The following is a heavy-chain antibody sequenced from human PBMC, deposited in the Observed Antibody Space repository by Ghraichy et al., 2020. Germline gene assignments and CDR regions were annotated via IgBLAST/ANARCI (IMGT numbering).Heavy chain of an antibody. D-gene: IGHD3-10*01. Sequence: ESLNISCTVSGGSLRSYYWTWIRQAPGKGLEWIGYIYYSGSTDYNPSLKSRVTISVDTSKNQFSLNLSSVTAADTAVYYCAKIGTGYYGSGSYYNRWFDPWGKGTLVTVSS. CDR2: IYYSGST. V-gene: IGHV4-59*01. CDR3: AKIGTGYYGSGSYYNRWFDP. J-gene: IGHJ5*02. CDR1: GGSLRSYY.